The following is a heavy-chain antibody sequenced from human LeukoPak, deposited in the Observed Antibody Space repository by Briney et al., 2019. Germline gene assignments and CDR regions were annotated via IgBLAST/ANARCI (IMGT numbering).Heavy chain of an antibody. CDR3: KAITIFGVVSLDY. V-gene: IGHV1-24*01. D-gene: IGHD3-3*01. Sequence: ASVKVSCKVSGYTLTGLSMHWVRQVPGKGLEWMGGFDPEDGETIYAQKFQGRVTMTEDTSTDTAYMELSSLRSEDTAVYYCKAITIFGVVSLDYWGQGTLVTVSS. CDR1: GYTLTGLS. J-gene: IGHJ4*02. CDR2: FDPEDGET.